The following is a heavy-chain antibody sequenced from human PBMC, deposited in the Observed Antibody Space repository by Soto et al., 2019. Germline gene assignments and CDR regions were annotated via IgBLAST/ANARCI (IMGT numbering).Heavy chain of an antibody. J-gene: IGHJ4*02. Sequence: ASVKVSCKASGYTFTSYGISWVRQAPGQGLEWMGWISAYNGNTSYAQKLQGRVTMTTDTSTSTAYMELRSLRSDDTAVYYCARDSDFGVVCDYWGQGTLVTVSS. D-gene: IGHD3-3*01. CDR3: ARDSDFGVVCDY. V-gene: IGHV1-18*04. CDR2: ISAYNGNT. CDR1: GYTFTSYG.